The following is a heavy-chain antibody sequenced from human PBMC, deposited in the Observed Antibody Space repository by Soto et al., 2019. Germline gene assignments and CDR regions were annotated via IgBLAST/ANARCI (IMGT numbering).Heavy chain of an antibody. CDR3: ARQGSNGAYYYYGMDV. CDR1: GYRFSSYW. J-gene: IGHJ6*02. Sequence: GESLKIACKGSGYRFSSYWIAWVRQMPGKGLEWMGIIYPGDSDTIYSPSFQGQVTFSADKSTSTAYLQWSSLKASDTAMYYCARQGSNGAYYYYGMDVWGQGTTVTVSS. V-gene: IGHV5-51*01. CDR2: IYPGDSDT. D-gene: IGHD2-8*01.